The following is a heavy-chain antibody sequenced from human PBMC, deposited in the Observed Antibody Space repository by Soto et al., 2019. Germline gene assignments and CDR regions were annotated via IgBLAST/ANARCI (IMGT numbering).Heavy chain of an antibody. CDR1: GYSFTSYW. CDR3: ARGSGYCSSTSCYDMDV. Sequence: LKISCKGSGYSFTSYWIGWVRQMPGKGLEWMGIIYPGDSDTRYSPSFQGQVTISADKSISTAYLQWSSLKASDTAMYYCARGSGYCSSTSCYDMDVWGQGTTVTVSS. D-gene: IGHD2-2*01. V-gene: IGHV5-51*01. CDR2: IYPGDSDT. J-gene: IGHJ6*02.